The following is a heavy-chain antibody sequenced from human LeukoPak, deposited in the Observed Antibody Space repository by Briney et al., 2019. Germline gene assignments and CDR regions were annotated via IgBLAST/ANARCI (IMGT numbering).Heavy chain of an antibody. CDR2: IYYSGST. Sequence: SETLSLTCPVSGGSISSSSYYWGWIRQPPGKGLEWIGSIYYSGSTYYNPSLKSRVTISVDTSKNQFSLQLTSVTAADTSVYYCARDDYRGVTNFDPWGQGTLVTVSS. V-gene: IGHV4-39*07. CDR3: ARDDYRGVTNFDP. CDR1: GGSISSSSYY. D-gene: IGHD3-10*01. J-gene: IGHJ5*02.